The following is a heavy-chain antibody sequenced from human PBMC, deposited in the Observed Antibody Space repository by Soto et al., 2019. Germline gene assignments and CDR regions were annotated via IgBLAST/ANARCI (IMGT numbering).Heavy chain of an antibody. V-gene: IGHV4-39*01. CDR1: GGSISSSSYY. D-gene: IGHD3-10*01. CDR2: IYYSGST. J-gene: IGHJ6*02. Sequence: PSETLSLTCTVSGGSISSSSYYWGWIRQPPGKGLEWIGSIYYSGSTYYNPSLKGRVTISVDTSKNQFSLKLSSVTAADTAVYYCARAYGSGSYYNNHYYYGMDVWGQGTTVTVSS. CDR3: ARAYGSGSYYNNHYYYGMDV.